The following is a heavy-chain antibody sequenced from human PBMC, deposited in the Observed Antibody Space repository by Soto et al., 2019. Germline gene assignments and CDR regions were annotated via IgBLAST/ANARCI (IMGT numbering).Heavy chain of an antibody. J-gene: IGHJ4*02. CDR3: AREALTATGFDY. CDR2: IWYDGSNK. CDR1: RFTFSSYG. V-gene: IGHV3-33*01. Sequence: QVQLVESGGGVVQPGRSLRLSCAASRFTFSSYGMHWVRQAPGKGLEWVAVIWYDGSNKYYADSVKGRFTISRDNSKNTLYLQMNSLRAEDTAVYYCAREALTATGFDYWGQGTLVTVSS.